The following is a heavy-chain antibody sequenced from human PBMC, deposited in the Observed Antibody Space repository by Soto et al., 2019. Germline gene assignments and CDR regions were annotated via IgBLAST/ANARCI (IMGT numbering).Heavy chain of an antibody. CDR1: GYTFTTSG. V-gene: IGHV1-18*03. CDR2: VSGYNGNT. Sequence: QVQLVQSGGEVKKPGASVKVSCKASGYTFTTSGVSWVRQAPGQGLEWMGWVSGYNGNTNYEEKFHDRVTTTTDTSRSTAYLELRRLTADDMSVYYCARAGDLRYYYYVMDVLGQGTTVIVAS. J-gene: IGHJ6*02. CDR3: ARAGDLRYYYYVMDV.